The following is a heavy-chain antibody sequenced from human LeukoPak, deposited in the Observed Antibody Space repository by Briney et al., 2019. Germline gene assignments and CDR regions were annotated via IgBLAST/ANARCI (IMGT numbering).Heavy chain of an antibody. Sequence: ASVKVSCKASGGTFSSYAISWVRQAPGQGLEWMGRIIPIFGTANYAQKFQGRVTITTDESTSTAYMELSSLRSEDTAVYYCARARGYSYGPNEHWGQGTLVTVSS. CDR2: IIPIFGTA. D-gene: IGHD5-18*01. J-gene: IGHJ1*01. CDR1: GGTFSSYA. V-gene: IGHV1-69*05. CDR3: ARARGYSYGPNEH.